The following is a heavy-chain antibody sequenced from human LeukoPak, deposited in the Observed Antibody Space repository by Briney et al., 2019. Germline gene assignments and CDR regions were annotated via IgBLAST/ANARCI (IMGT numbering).Heavy chain of an antibody. CDR2: ISDTGGRT. CDR1: GFSFSDSA. Sequence: GGSLRLPCAASGFSFSDSAVSWVRHSPGEGLKWVSSISDTGGRTYYADSVKGRFTITRDNSRNTVNLQMNSLRAGDTARYYCAKGGQSFDFWGFDLWGQGILVIVSS. CDR3: AKGGQSFDFWGFDL. V-gene: IGHV3-23*01. J-gene: IGHJ5*02. D-gene: IGHD3-3*01.